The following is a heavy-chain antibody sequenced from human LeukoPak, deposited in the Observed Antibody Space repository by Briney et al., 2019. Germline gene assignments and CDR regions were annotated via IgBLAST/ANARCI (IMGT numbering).Heavy chain of an antibody. CDR3: ARRGVEQQLVRNWFDP. Sequence: GESLKISCKGSGYSFTSYWIGWLRQMPGKGLEWMGIIYLGDSDTRYNPSFQGQVTISADKSISTAYLQWSSLMASDTAMYYCARRGVEQQLVRNWFDPWGQGTLVTVSS. J-gene: IGHJ5*02. CDR1: GYSFTSYW. D-gene: IGHD6-13*01. CDR2: IYLGDSDT. V-gene: IGHV5-51*01.